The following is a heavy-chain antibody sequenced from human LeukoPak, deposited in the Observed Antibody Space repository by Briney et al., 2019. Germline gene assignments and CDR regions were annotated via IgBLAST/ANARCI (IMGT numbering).Heavy chain of an antibody. J-gene: IGHJ4*02. CDR3: ARDIPGGATHLDY. D-gene: IGHD1-26*01. V-gene: IGHV3-11*04. CDR1: GFTFSDYY. CDR2: ISSSGSTI. Sequence: GGSLRLSCAASGFTFSDYYMSWIRQAPGKGLEWVSYISSSGSTIYYADSVKGRFTISRDNAENSLYLQMNILRVEDTAVYYCARDIPGGATHLDYWGQGTPVTVSA.